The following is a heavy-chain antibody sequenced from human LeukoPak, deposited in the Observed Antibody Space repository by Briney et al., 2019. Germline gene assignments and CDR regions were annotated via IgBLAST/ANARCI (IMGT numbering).Heavy chain of an antibody. D-gene: IGHD3-10*01. J-gene: IGHJ4*02. V-gene: IGHV4-34*01. CDR3: ARAPMVRGRTAADY. Sequence: SETLSLTCAVYGGSFSGYYWSWIRQPPGKGLEWIGEINHSGSTNYNPSLKSRVTISEDTSKNQFSLKLSSVTAADTAVYYCARAPMVRGRTAADYWGQGTLVTVSS. CDR1: GGSFSGYY. CDR2: INHSGST.